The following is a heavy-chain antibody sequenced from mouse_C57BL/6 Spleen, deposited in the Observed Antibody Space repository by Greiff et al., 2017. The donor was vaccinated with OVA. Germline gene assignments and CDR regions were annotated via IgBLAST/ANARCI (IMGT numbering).Heavy chain of an antibody. CDR3: ARDGSSPFAY. J-gene: IGHJ3*01. V-gene: IGHV1-80*01. CDR1: GYAFSSYW. CDR2: IYPGDGDT. D-gene: IGHD1-1*01. Sequence: QVHVKQSGAELVKPGASVKISCKASGYAFSSYWMNWVKQRPGKGLEWIGQIYPGDGDTNYNGKFKGKATLTADKSSSTAYMQLSSLTSEDSAVYFCARDGSSPFAYWGQGTLVTVSA.